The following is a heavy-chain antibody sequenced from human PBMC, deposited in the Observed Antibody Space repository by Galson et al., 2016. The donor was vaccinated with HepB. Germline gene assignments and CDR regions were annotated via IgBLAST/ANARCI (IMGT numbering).Heavy chain of an antibody. CDR1: GFTFSSYN. CDR2: ISSSNIYI. J-gene: IGHJ6*02. V-gene: IGHV3-21*01. D-gene: IGHD2-15*01. CDR3: ARDQTECNGGSCYWDYYYGMDV. Sequence: SLRLSCAASGFTFSSYNMNWVRQAPGRGLEWVSSISSSNIYIYYADSVKGRFTISRDNAKNSLYLQMNSLRVEDTALYYCARDQTECNGGSCYWDYYYGMDVWGQGTTVTVSS.